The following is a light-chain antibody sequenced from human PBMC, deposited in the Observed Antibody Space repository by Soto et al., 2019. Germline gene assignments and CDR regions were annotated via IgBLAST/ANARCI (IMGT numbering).Light chain of an antibody. V-gene: IGKV3-20*01. CDR2: GAS. Sequence: EIVLTQSPGTLSLSPGERATLSSRASESVGRNFLAWYQQKPGQAPRLLIYGASSRATGIPDRFSGSGSGTDFALSITRLEPEDFAVYYCQQYASSPLTFGGGTKVEI. CDR3: QQYASSPLT. J-gene: IGKJ4*01. CDR1: ESVGRNF.